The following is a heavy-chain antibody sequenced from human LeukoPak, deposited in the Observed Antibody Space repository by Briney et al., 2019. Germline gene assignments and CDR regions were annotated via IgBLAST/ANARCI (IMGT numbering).Heavy chain of an antibody. J-gene: IGHJ6*03. CDR3: ARARGYSGYASGGYYYYYMDV. CDR2: ISSSGRTI. Sequence: GGSLRLSCAASGFTFSSYSMNWVGQAPGKGLEWVSYISSSGRTIDYADSVKGRLTISRDNAKNSLYLQMNSLRAEDTAVYYCARARGYSGYASGGYYYYYMDVWGKGTTVTISS. D-gene: IGHD5-12*01. CDR1: GFTFSSYS. V-gene: IGHV3-48*04.